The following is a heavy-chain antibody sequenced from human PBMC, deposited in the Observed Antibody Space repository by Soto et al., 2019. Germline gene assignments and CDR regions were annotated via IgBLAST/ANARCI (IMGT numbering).Heavy chain of an antibody. CDR1: GFTFSSYG. CDR3: AKDNTAAIYYYGMDV. Sequence: QVQLVESGGGVVQPGRSLRLSCAASGFTFSSYGMHWVRQAPGKGLEWVAVISYDGSNKYYADSVKGRFTISRDNSKNTLYLQMNSLRAEDTAVYDCAKDNTAAIYYYGMDVWGQGTTVTVSS. J-gene: IGHJ6*02. D-gene: IGHD2-2*01. CDR2: ISYDGSNK. V-gene: IGHV3-30*18.